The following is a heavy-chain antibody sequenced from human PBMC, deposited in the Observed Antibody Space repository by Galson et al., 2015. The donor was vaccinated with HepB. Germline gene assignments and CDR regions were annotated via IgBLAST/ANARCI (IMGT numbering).Heavy chain of an antibody. Sequence: SLRLSCAASRFTFSRYWMHWVRQAPGKGLVWVSRINSDGGTTSYADSVKGRFTISRDNAKNTLYLQMNSLRAEDTAVYCCARAIPYGDYYYYYAMDVWGQGTTVTVSS. J-gene: IGHJ6*02. V-gene: IGHV3-74*01. D-gene: IGHD4-17*01. CDR2: INSDGGTT. CDR1: RFTFSRYW. CDR3: ARAIPYGDYYYYYAMDV.